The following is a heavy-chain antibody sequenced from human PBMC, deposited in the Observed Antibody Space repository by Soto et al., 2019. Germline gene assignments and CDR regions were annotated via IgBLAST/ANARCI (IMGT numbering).Heavy chain of an antibody. V-gene: IGHV3-23*01. Sequence: PGGSLRLSCAASGFTFSSYAMSWVRQAPGKGLEWVSAISGSGGSTYYADSVKGRFTISRDNSKNTLYLQMNSLRAEDTAVYYCAKDESARLDSEMQNYYDSSGYFGFPYFDYWGQGTQVTVSS. CDR3: AKDESARLDSEMQNYYDSSGYFGFPYFDY. J-gene: IGHJ4*02. D-gene: IGHD3-22*01. CDR1: GFTFSSYA. CDR2: ISGSGGST.